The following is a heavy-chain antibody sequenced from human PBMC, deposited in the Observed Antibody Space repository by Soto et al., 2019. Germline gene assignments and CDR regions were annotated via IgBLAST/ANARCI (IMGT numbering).Heavy chain of an antibody. CDR2: IYPGDSDT. V-gene: IGHV5-51*01. CDR3: AVDLSEGYYDSPRPDMYYYYGMDV. D-gene: IGHD3-22*01. J-gene: IGHJ6*02. CDR1: GYSFTSYW. Sequence: PGESLKISCKGSGYSFTSYWIGWVRQMPGKGLEWMGIIYPGDSDTRYSPSFQGQVTISADKSISTAYLQWSSLKASDTAMYYCAVDLSEGYYDSPRPDMYYYYGMDVWGQGTMVTVSS.